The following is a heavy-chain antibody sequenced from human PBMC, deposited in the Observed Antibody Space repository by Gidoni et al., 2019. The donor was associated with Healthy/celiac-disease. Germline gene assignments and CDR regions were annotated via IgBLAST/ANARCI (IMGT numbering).Heavy chain of an antibody. D-gene: IGHD1-7*01. V-gene: IGHV1-2*02. CDR1: GYNFTGYH. CDR3: AREELELARD. J-gene: IGHJ4*02. CDR2: INPNSGGT. Sequence: QVQLVQSGAEVKKPGASGNVSCMDSGYNFTGYHMHWVRQAPGTGLEWMGWINPNSGGTNYAQKFQGRVTMTRDTSISTAYMELSRLRSDDTAVYYCAREELELARDWGQGTLVTVSS.